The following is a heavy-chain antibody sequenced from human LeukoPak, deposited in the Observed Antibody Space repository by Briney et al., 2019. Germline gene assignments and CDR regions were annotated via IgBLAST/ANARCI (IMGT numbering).Heavy chain of an antibody. CDR1: GYTFTGYY. Sequence: GASVKVSCKASGYTFTGYYMHWVRQAPGQGLEWMGWINPNSGGTNYAQKFQGRVTMTRDTSISTAYMELSSLRSEDTAVYYCAREKCGGDCYSGDFDYWGQGTLVTVSS. CDR3: AREKCGGDCYSGDFDY. CDR2: INPNSGGT. D-gene: IGHD2-21*02. V-gene: IGHV1-2*02. J-gene: IGHJ4*02.